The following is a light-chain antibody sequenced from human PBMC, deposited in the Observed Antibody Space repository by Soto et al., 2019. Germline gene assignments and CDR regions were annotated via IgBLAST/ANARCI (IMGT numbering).Light chain of an antibody. V-gene: IGKV1-5*03. J-gene: IGKJ1*01. CDR3: QQYNSYST. CDR1: QSISSW. Sequence: DIPMTQSPSTLSASVGDRVTITCRASQSISSWLAWYQQKPGKTPKLLIYEASNLESGVPSRFSGSGSGTEFTLTISSLQPDDFATYYCQQYNSYSTFGQGTKVEI. CDR2: EAS.